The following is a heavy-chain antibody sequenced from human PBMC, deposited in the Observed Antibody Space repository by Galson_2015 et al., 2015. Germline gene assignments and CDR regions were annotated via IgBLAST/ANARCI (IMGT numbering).Heavy chain of an antibody. Sequence: LSLTCNVSGDSITSSSFYWGWVRQSPGLGLQWIGNIYYSGDTYYNPSLKGRITMSVDTSKNQLSLKVRSVTAADTAVYYCARHSGNYDDYYFAVDVWGQGTTVTVSS. CDR3: ARHSGNYDDYYFAVDV. D-gene: IGHD1-26*01. CDR1: GDSITSSSFY. V-gene: IGHV4-39*01. CDR2: IYYSGDT. J-gene: IGHJ6*02.